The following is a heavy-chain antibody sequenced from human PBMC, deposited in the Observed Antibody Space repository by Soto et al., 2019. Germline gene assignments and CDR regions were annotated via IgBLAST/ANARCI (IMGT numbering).Heavy chain of an antibody. CDR2: INESGST. J-gene: IGHJ4*02. CDR1: GQSFSGHS. V-gene: IGHV4-34*01. D-gene: IGHD1-1*01. Sequence: QVQLQQWGAGLVKPSETLSLSCAVYGQSFSGHSWAWIRQPPGKGLEWIGDINESGSTYYNPSLKSRVTISTDTSKNQFSLKLSSVRAADTAAYFCARGSGIVALPGELEDVKYDYWGQGTLVNVSS. CDR3: ARGSGIVALPGELEDVKYDY.